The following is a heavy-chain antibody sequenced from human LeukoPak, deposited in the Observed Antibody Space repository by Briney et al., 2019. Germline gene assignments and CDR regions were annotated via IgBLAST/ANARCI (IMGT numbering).Heavy chain of an antibody. CDR1: GFTFSDHY. J-gene: IGHJ4*02. Sequence: PGGPLRLSCAASGFTFSDHYMSWIRQAPGKGLEWVSYISSSGSTIYYADSVKGRFTISRDNAKNSLYLQMNSLRAEDTAVYYCARDEALTMAIDYWGQGTLVTVSS. V-gene: IGHV3-11*01. D-gene: IGHD3-10*01. CDR3: ARDEALTMAIDY. CDR2: ISSSGSTI.